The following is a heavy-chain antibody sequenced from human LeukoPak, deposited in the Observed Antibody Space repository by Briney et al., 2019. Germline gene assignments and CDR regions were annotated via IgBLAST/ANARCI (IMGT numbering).Heavy chain of an antibody. J-gene: IGHJ4*02. V-gene: IGHV3-23*01. CDR3: AKRTPYDGNFVYFAL. CDR1: GFSFSSYA. D-gene: IGHD3-3*01. Sequence: GGSLRLSCAASGFSFSSYAMSWVRQAPGKGLEWVSAISPSGGDTYYTDSVKGRFTISRDNSKNTLYLQLNSLRTDDTAVYYSAKRTPYDGNFVYFALWGQGTLATVSS. CDR2: ISPSGGDT.